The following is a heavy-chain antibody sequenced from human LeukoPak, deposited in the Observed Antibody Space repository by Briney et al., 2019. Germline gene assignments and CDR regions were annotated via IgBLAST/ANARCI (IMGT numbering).Heavy chain of an antibody. CDR2: ISYSGST. V-gene: IGHV4-39*01. D-gene: IGHD1-26*01. Sequence: SETLSLTCTVSGGSISSSSYYWGWIRQPPGKGLEWIGSISYSGSTYYNPSLKSRVTISVDTSKNQFSLKLSSVTAADTAVYYCASRLSGSYYLDYWGQGTLVTVSS. J-gene: IGHJ4*02. CDR1: GGSISSSSYY. CDR3: ASRLSGSYYLDY.